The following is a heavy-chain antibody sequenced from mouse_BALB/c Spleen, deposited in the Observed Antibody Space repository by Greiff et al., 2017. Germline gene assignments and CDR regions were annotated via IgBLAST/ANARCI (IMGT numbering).Heavy chain of an antibody. J-gene: IGHJ2*01. CDR2: ISSGGSYT. V-gene: IGHV5-6*02. CDR1: GFTFSSYG. D-gene: IGHD2-1*01. CDR3: ARQYGNYDFDY. Sequence: EVKLVESGGDLVKPGGSLKLSCAASGFTFSSYGMSWVRQTPDKRLEWVATISSGGSYTYYPDSVKGRFTISRDNAKNTLYLQMSSLKSEDTAMYYCARQYGNYDFDYWGQGTTLTVSS.